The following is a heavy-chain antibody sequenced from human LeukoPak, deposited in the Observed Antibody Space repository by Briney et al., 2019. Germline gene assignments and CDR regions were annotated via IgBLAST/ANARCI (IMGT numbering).Heavy chain of an antibody. CDR1: GYSISSGYY. J-gene: IGHJ5*02. D-gene: IGHD3-3*01. CDR3: ARASDYDFWSGYYADPYWFDP. CDR2: IYHSGST. V-gene: IGHV4-38-2*02. Sequence: SETLSLTCTVSGYSISSGYYWGWIRQPPGKGLEWIGSIYHSGSTYYNPSLKSRVTISVDTSKNQFSLKLSSVTAADTAVYYCARASDYDFWSGYYADPYWFDPWGQGTLVTVSS.